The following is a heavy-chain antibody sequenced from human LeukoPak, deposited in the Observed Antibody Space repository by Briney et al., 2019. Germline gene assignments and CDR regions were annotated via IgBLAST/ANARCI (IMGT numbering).Heavy chain of an antibody. CDR1: GFTFSSYW. J-gene: IGHJ4*02. D-gene: IGHD3-10*01. CDR3: AREFMVRGVITKYYFDY. V-gene: IGHV3-7*01. CDR2: IKQDGSEK. Sequence: PGGSLRLSCAASGFTFSSYWMSWVRQAPGKGLEWVANIKQDGSEKHYVDSVKGRFTISRDNAKNSLYLQMNSLRAEDTAVYYCAREFMVRGVITKYYFDYWGQGTLVTVSS.